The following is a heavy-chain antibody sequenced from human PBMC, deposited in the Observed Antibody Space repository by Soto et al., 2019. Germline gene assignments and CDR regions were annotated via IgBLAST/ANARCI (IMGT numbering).Heavy chain of an antibody. J-gene: IGHJ4*02. CDR1: CFSVSGYS. CDR3: ARDPFYLDSSDFPASDS. Sequence: PXGCMRLSCAACCFSVSGYSFHCVRQATGKGLEWVAAIWFDVSKTYYGDSVKGRCTISRDNSKNTVNLQMSSLRAEDTAVYYCARDPFYLDSSDFPASDSWGQRTLVTFTS. CDR2: IWFDVSKT. V-gene: IGHV3-33*01. D-gene: IGHD3-22*01.